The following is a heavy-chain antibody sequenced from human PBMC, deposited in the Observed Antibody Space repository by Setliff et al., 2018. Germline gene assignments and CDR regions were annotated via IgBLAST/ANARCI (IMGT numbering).Heavy chain of an antibody. CDR1: GFIFSGSA. V-gene: IGHV3-73*01. CDR2: IRDKYNSYAI. Sequence: PGGSLRLSCAASGFIFSGSAIHWVRQASGKGLEWVGRIRDKYNSYAIAYAASVEGRFTISRDDSKNTAYLQMDSLNTEDTAVYYCIVAGNYFDYWGQGTLVTVSS. J-gene: IGHJ4*02. CDR3: IVAGNYFDY. D-gene: IGHD5-12*01.